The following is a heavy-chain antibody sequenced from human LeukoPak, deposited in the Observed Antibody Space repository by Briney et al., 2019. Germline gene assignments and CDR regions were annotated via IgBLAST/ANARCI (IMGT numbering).Heavy chain of an antibody. Sequence: GKSLRLSCAASGFTFSGYPIHWVRQAPGKGLEWVAVISYDGSNKYYADSVKGRFTISRDNSKNTLYLQMNSLRAEDTAVYYCATHHSTKGFDYWGQGTLVTVSS. D-gene: IGHD2-15*01. J-gene: IGHJ4*02. CDR3: ATHHSTKGFDY. CDR1: GFTFSGYP. V-gene: IGHV3-30-3*01. CDR2: ISYDGSNK.